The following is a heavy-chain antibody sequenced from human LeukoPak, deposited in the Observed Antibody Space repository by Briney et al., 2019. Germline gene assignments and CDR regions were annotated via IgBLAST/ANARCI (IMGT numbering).Heavy chain of an antibody. V-gene: IGHV3-30*02. Sequence: GGSLRLSCAASGFTFSSYGMHWVRQAPGKGLEWVAIIWYGGSNKYYADSVKGRFTISRDNSKNTLYLQMNSLRAEDTAVYYCAREVMGYFDYWGQGTLVTVSS. CDR2: IWYGGSNK. D-gene: IGHD2-21*01. J-gene: IGHJ4*02. CDR1: GFTFSSYG. CDR3: AREVMGYFDY.